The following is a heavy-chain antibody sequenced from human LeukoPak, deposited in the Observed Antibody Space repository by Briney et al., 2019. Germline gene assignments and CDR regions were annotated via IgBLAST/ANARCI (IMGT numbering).Heavy chain of an antibody. CDR2: IYYSGST. CDR1: GGSISSSSYY. CDR3: ARRYTSTHYPWLQLGGYFDY. D-gene: IGHD5-24*01. V-gene: IGHV4-39*01. J-gene: IGHJ4*02. Sequence: SETLSLTCTVSGGSISSSSYYWGWLRQPPGKGLEWFGSIYYSGSTYYNPSLKSRVTISVDTSKNQFSLKLSSVTAADTAVYYCARRYTSTHYPWLQLGGYFDYWGQGTLVTVSS.